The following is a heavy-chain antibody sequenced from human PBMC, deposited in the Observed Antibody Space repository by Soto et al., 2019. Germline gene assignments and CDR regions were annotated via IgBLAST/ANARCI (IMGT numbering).Heavy chain of an antibody. D-gene: IGHD3-16*02. Sequence: GGSLRLSCAASGFTFSSYAMSWVRQAPGKGLEWVSAISGSGGSTYYADSVKGRFTISRDNSKNTLYLQMNSLRAEDTAVYYCAKAFGGVIVIQGYYFDYWGQGTLVTVSS. J-gene: IGHJ4*02. CDR2: ISGSGGST. CDR1: GFTFSSYA. CDR3: AKAFGGVIVIQGYYFDY. V-gene: IGHV3-23*01.